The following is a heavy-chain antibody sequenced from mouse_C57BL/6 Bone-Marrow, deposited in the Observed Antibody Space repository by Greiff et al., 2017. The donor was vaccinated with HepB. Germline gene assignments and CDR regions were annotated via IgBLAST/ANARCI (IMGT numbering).Heavy chain of an antibody. CDR3: ARVRGNYGMDY. Sequence: LQESGAELARPGASVKLSCKASGYTFTSYGISWVKQRTGQGLEWIGEIYPRSGNTYYNEKFKGKATLTADKSSSTAYMELRSLTSEDSAVYFCARVRGNYGMDYWGQGTSVTVSS. CDR1: GYTFTSYG. D-gene: IGHD2-1*01. CDR2: IYPRSGNT. J-gene: IGHJ4*01. V-gene: IGHV1-81*01.